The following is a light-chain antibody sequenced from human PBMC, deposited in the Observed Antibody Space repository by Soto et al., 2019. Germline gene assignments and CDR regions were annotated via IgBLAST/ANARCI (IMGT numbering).Light chain of an antibody. V-gene: IGLV2-8*01. CDR3: ISYAGSSIWV. CDR1: SSDVGVYNY. CDR2: DVN. Sequence: QSVLTQPPSASGSPGQSVTISCTGTSSDVGVYNYVSWYQQHPGKAPKLMIYDVNKRPSGVPDRFSGSKSGNTASLTVSGLQAEDEADYYCISYAGSSIWVFGGGTKLNVL. J-gene: IGLJ3*02.